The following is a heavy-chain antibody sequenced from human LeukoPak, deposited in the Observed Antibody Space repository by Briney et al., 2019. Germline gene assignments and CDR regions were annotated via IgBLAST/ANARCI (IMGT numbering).Heavy chain of an antibody. CDR2: IRYDGSDK. V-gene: IGHV3-30*02. Sequence: GGSLRLSCAASGFTFSNYGIHWVRQAPGKGLQWVAFIRYDGSDKYYTDSVKGRFTISRDNSKNTLYLQMNSLRAEDTAVYYCEKRGDKLDLIWGQGMLVTVSS. CDR3: EKRGDKLDLI. CDR1: GFTFSNYG. J-gene: IGHJ4*02. D-gene: IGHD2-21*02.